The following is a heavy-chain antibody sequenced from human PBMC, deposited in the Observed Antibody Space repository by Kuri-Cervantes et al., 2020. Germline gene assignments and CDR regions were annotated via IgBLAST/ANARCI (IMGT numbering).Heavy chain of an antibody. J-gene: IGHJ4*02. Sequence: ASVKVSCKASGYSFTSYSIHWVRQAPGQRLEWMGWINAANGDIQYSQNFQGRVTVSRDTSASTAYMELSSLRSEDTAVYYCARLTVTNKRTTVDYWGQGTLVTVSS. CDR3: ARLTVTNKRTTVDY. CDR2: INAANGDI. D-gene: IGHD4-17*01. CDR1: GYSFTSYS. V-gene: IGHV1-3*01.